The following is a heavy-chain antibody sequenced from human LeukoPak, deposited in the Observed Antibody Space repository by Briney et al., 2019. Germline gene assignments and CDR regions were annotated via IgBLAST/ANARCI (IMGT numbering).Heavy chain of an antibody. CDR2: ISSSSSYI. Sequence: PGGSLRLSCAASGFTFSSYSMNWVRQAPGKGLEWVSSISSSSSYIYYADSVKGRFTISRDNAKNSLYLQMNSLRAEDTAVYYCARDWRGYGGTNDYWGQGTLVTVSS. D-gene: IGHD4-23*01. V-gene: IGHV3-21*01. CDR1: GFTFSSYS. CDR3: ARDWRGYGGTNDY. J-gene: IGHJ4*02.